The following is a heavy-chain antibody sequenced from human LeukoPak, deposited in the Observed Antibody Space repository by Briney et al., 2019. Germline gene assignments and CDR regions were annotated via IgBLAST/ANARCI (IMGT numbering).Heavy chain of an antibody. Sequence: SETLSLTCTISGGSISSYYWSWIRQPPGKGLEWIGYIYYSGSTNYNPSLKSRVTISVDTSKNQFSLKLSSVTAADTAVYYCARLKYYYDSSGSRAEYFQHWGQGTLVTASS. J-gene: IGHJ1*01. D-gene: IGHD3-22*01. CDR3: ARLKYYYDSSGSRAEYFQH. CDR1: GGSISSYY. V-gene: IGHV4-59*01. CDR2: IYYSGST.